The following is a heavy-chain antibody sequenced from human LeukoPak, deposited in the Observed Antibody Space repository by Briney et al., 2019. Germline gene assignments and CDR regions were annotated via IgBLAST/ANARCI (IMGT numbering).Heavy chain of an antibody. CDR1: GGSIRSSYYY. V-gene: IGHV4-39*07. J-gene: IGHJ6*02. CDR3: ARFAHFGVVYGMDV. CDR2: IYDSGST. Sequence: SETLSLTCTVSGGSIRSSYYYWGWIRQPPGKGLEWIGSIYDSGSTYYNPSLKSRVTISVDTSKNQFSLKLSSVTAADTAVYYCARFAHFGVVYGMDVWGQGTTVTVSS. D-gene: IGHD3-3*01.